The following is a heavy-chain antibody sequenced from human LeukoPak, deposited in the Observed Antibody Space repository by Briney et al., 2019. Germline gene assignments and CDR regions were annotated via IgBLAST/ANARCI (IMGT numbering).Heavy chain of an antibody. CDR3: ARHVRIFGMVSHFDY. CDR2: INYSGST. Sequence: PSETLSLTCTVSGGSISGYYWSWIRQPPGKGLEWIGYINYSGSTNYNPSLKSRVTISVDTSKKNQFSLKLSSVTAADTAVYYCARHVRIFGMVSHFDYWGQGTLVTVSP. J-gene: IGHJ4*02. CDR1: GGSISGYY. V-gene: IGHV4-59*08. D-gene: IGHD3-3*01.